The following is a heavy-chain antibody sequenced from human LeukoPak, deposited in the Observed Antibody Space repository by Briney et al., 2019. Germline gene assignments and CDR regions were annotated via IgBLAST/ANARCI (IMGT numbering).Heavy chain of an antibody. Sequence: GESLKISCKGSGYSFTSYWIGWVRQMPGKGLGWMGIIYPGDSDTRYSPSFQGQVTISADKSISTAYLQWSSLKASDTAMYYCASSTSGGSYYPLFDYWGQGTLVTVSS. CDR1: GYSFTSYW. CDR2: IYPGDSDT. V-gene: IGHV5-51*01. D-gene: IGHD1-26*01. CDR3: ASSTSGGSYYPLFDY. J-gene: IGHJ4*02.